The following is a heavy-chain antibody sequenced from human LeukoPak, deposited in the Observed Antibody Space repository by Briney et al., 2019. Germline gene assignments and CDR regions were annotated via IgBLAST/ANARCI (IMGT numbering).Heavy chain of an antibody. Sequence: QPGRSLRLSCAASGFTFDEYAMHWVRQAPGKGLEWVSGISWNSGTIGCADSVRGRFTISRDNAKNSLYLQMDNLRAEDTAFYYCSKGGFRAWYSDDWGQGTLVTVSS. V-gene: IGHV3-9*01. CDR3: SKGGFRAWYSDD. CDR1: GFTFDEYA. D-gene: IGHD6-19*01. CDR2: ISWNSGTI. J-gene: IGHJ4*02.